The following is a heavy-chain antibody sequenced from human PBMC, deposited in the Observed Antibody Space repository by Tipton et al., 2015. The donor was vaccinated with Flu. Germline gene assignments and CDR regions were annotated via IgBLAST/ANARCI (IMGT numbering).Heavy chain of an antibody. J-gene: IGHJ3*01. CDR3: AKVGVSHEVFDV. D-gene: IGHD1-26*01. V-gene: IGHV4-38-2*01. CDR1: GYSINIASF. Sequence: LRLSCAVSGYSINIASFWGWIWQPPGKGLEWIATISHSGSSYYTPSLYSRVTISVDTSKNQFSLELRSVTAADTAVYYCAKVGVSHEVFDVWGQGTMVTVSS. CDR2: ISHSGSS.